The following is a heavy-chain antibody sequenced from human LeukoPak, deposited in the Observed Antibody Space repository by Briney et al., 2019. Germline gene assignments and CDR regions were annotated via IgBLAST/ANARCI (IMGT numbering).Heavy chain of an antibody. J-gene: IGHJ5*02. CDR3: AREWESRGGDRFDP. CDR2: ISSSGSAI. D-gene: IGHD1-26*01. V-gene: IGHV3-48*04. Sequence: GGSLRLSCAASGFTFSNYAMNWVRQAPGKGLEWVSYISSSGSAIQYADSVEGRFTISRDNAKNSLYLQMSSLRAEDTAVYYCAREWESRGGDRFDPWGQGTLVTVSS. CDR1: GFTFSNYA.